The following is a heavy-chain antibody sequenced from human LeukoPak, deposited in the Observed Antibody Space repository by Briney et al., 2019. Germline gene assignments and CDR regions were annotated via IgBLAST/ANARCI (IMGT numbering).Heavy chain of an antibody. Sequence: GGSLRLSCAAYGFTFSSYSMNRVRQAPGKGLEWVSSISSSSSYIYYADSVKGRFTISRDNAKNSLYLQMNSLRAEDTAVYYCASDVDVRRGIYQWQQLAMGYWGQGTLITVSS. J-gene: IGHJ4*02. CDR3: ASDVDVRRGIYQWQQLAMGY. D-gene: IGHD6-13*01. CDR2: ISSSSSYI. V-gene: IGHV3-21*01. CDR1: GFTFSSYS.